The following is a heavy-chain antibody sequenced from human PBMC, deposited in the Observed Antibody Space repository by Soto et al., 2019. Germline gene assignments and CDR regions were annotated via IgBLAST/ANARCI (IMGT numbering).Heavy chain of an antibody. V-gene: IGHV4-34*01. CDR1: GGSFSGYY. D-gene: IGHD3-10*01. J-gene: IGHJ4*02. Sequence: SETLSLTCAVYGGSFSGYYWSWIRQPPGKGLEWIGEINHSGSTNYNPSLKSRVTISVDTSKNQFSLKLSSVTAADTAVYYCARERGTYGSGSFLYWGQGTLVTVPQ. CDR3: ARERGTYGSGSFLY. CDR2: INHSGST.